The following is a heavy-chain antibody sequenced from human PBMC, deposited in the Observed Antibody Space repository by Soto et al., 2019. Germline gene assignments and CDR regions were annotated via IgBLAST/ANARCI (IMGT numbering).Heavy chain of an antibody. CDR3: ATQEVGGSYVYTFDP. D-gene: IGHD1-26*01. CDR1: GGSVSSGSYY. CDR2: IYYSGST. V-gene: IGHV4-61*01. Sequence: SETLSLTCTVSGGSVSSGSYYWSWIRQPPGKGLEWIGYIYYSGSTNYNPSLKSRVTISVDTSKNQFSLKLSSVTAADTAVYYFATQEVGGSYVYTFDPWGQGTLVTVS. J-gene: IGHJ5*02.